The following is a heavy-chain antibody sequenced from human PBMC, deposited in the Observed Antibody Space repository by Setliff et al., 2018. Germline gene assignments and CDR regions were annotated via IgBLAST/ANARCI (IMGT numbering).Heavy chain of an antibody. J-gene: IGHJ4*02. CDR1: AKTFTAYY. D-gene: IGHD3-22*01. Sequence: GASVKVSCKASAKTFTAYYVHWVRQAPGQGLEWMGWITSATGKTYSAEKFQDRVTLTTDTSTSTAYLELRSLGSDDTAVYYCARINFYVSSGYYYAPDYWGQGTLVTVSS. V-gene: IGHV1-18*01. CDR2: ITSATGKT. CDR3: ARINFYVSSGYYYAPDY.